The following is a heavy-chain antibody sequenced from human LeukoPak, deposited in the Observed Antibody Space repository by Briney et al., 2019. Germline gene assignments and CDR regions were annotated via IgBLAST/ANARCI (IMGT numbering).Heavy chain of an antibody. D-gene: IGHD2-2*03. V-gene: IGHV7-4-1*02. CDR2: INTNTGNP. Sequence: ASVKVSCKASGYIFTGYYMHWVRQAPGQGLEWMGWINTNTGNPTYAQGFTGRFVFSLDTSVSTAYLQISSLKAEDTAVYYCARIGHCSSGSCSQFDPWGPGTLVTVSS. CDR3: ARIGHCSSGSCSQFDP. CDR1: GYIFTGYY. J-gene: IGHJ5*02.